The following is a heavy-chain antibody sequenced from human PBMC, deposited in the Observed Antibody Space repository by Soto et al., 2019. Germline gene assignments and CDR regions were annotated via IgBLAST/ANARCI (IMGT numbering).Heavy chain of an antibody. V-gene: IGHV4-31*03. CDR3: ARGSYDSSVGDY. J-gene: IGHJ4*02. CDR2: IYYSGST. D-gene: IGHD3-22*01. CDR1: GGSISSGGYY. Sequence: QVQLQESGPGLVKPSQTLSLTCTVSGGSISSGGYYWSWIRQHPGKGLEWIGYIYYSGSTYYNPSLKSRVTISVDTSKNQYALKLSSVTAADTAVYYCARGSYDSSVGDYWGQGTLVTVSS.